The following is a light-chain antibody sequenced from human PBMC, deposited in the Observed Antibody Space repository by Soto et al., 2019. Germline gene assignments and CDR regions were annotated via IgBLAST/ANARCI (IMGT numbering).Light chain of an antibody. CDR1: QSISSS. V-gene: IGKV1-39*01. CDR3: QQSFNLPRT. CDR2: AAS. J-gene: IGKJ4*02. Sequence: IEMTQSPSSLSASVGETITITCRASQSISSSLNWFQHSPGQPPKLLLFAASNLHAGVPPRFSGSGSGTSFSLTIRCLQPEDFATYYCQQSFNLPRTFGPGTRVEFK.